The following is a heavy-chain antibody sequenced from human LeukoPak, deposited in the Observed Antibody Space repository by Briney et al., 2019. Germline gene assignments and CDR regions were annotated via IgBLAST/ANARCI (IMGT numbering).Heavy chain of an antibody. J-gene: IGHJ4*02. Sequence: GASLRLSCAASGFTFSNYAMSWVRQAPGKGLEWVSAILGSGGSTYYADSVKGRFTVSRDNSKSTLYLQMNSLRAEDTALYYCAKWGDYDVLAGYYVPDYWGQGTLVTVSS. CDR2: ILGSGGST. CDR3: AKWGDYDVLAGYYVPDY. V-gene: IGHV3-23*01. D-gene: IGHD3-9*01. CDR1: GFTFSNYA.